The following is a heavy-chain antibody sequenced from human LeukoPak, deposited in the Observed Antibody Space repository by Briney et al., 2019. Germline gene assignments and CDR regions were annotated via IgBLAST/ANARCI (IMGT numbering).Heavy chain of an antibody. CDR3: ARDRDYYDSSGSN. Sequence: PGGSLRLSCAASGFTVSSNYMSWVRQAPGKGLEWVSVIYSGGSTYYADFVKGRFTISRDNSKNTLYLQMNSLRAEDTAVYYCARDRDYYDSSGSNWGQGTLVTVSS. CDR1: GFTVSSNY. V-gene: IGHV3-66*01. J-gene: IGHJ4*02. CDR2: IYSGGST. D-gene: IGHD3-22*01.